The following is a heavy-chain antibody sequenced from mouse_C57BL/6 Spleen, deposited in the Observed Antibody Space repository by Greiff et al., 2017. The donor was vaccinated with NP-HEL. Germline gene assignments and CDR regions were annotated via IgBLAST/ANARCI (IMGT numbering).Heavy chain of an antibody. CDR2: IYPGDGDT. Sequence: QVQLKESGPELVKPGASVKISCKASGYAFSSSWMNWVKQRPGKGLEWIGRIYPGDGDTNYNGKFKGKATLTADKSSSTAYMQLSSLTSEDSAVYFCARSGLLRSPYWYFDVWGTGTTVTVSS. V-gene: IGHV1-82*01. D-gene: IGHD1-1*01. CDR3: ARSGLLRSPYWYFDV. CDR1: GYAFSSSW. J-gene: IGHJ1*03.